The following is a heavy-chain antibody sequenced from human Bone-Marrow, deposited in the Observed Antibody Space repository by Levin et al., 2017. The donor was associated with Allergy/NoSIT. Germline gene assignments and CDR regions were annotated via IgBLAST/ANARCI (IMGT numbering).Heavy chain of an antibody. CDR1: GFTFSSYA. CDR2: ITRTSNYI. V-gene: IGHV3-21*01. Sequence: AGGSLRLSCVSSGFTFSSYAMAWVRQAPGKPLEWVSTITRTSNYIYSADSVKGRFIISRDNAKNSLYLQVNTVTADDTAVYYCVRTSYRSDGIYWGQGTLVTVSS. J-gene: IGHJ4*02. D-gene: IGHD6-25*01. CDR3: VRTSYRSDGIY.